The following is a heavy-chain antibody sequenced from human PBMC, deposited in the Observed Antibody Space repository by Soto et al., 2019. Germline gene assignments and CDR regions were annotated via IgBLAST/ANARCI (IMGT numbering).Heavy chain of an antibody. CDR2: VDSDGSTI. J-gene: IGHJ4*02. CDR1: GFTFSSYW. CDR3: ARDRGGPYANGWFKEENFDF. D-gene: IGHD6-19*01. Sequence: GGSLRLSCVASGFTFSSYWMHWVRQAPGKGLVWVSRVDSDGSTINYADSVKGRFTISRDNAKNTLSLQMNSLRAEDTAVYYCARDRGGPYANGWFKEENFDFWGQGALVTVSS. V-gene: IGHV3-74*01.